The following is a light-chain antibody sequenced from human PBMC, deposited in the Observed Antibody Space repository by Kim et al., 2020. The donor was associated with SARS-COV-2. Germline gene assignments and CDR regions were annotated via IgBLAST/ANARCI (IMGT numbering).Light chain of an antibody. Sequence: ELTQPPSASGTPGQRVTISCSGSSSNIGSFPVNWYQQLPGTAPKLLIYSNTQRPSGVPDRFSGSKSGTSASLAISGLQSEDEADYYCAAWDDRLNGWVFGGGTQLTVL. J-gene: IGLJ3*02. CDR2: SNT. CDR1: SSNIGSFP. CDR3: AAWDDRLNGWV. V-gene: IGLV1-44*01.